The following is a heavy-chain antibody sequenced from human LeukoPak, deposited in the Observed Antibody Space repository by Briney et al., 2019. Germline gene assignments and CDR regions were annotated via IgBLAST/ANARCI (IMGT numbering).Heavy chain of an antibody. D-gene: IGHD3-10*01. CDR3: ARVWGSAYYYYYYMDV. V-gene: IGHV3-11*04. CDR2: ISSSGSTI. J-gene: IGHJ6*03. Sequence: LSLTCTVSGDSLTGYYWGWVRQAPGKGLEWVSYISSSGSTIYYADSVKGRFTISRDNAKNSLYLQMNSLRAEDTAVYYCARVWGSAYYYYYYMDVWGKGTTVTISS. CDR1: GDSLTGYY.